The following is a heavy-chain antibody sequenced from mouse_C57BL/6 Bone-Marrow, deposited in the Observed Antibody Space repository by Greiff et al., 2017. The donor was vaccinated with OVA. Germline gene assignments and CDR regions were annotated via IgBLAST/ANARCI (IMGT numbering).Heavy chain of an antibody. CDR2: IDPSDSYT. CDR3: ARFDYDVAY. D-gene: IGHD2-4*01. CDR1: GYTFTSYW. J-gene: IGHJ3*01. Sequence: VQLQQPGAELVMPGASVKLSCKASGYTFTSYWMHWVKQRPGQGLEWIGQIDPSDSYTNYNQKFKGKSTLTVDKSSSKAYMQLSSLTSEDSAVYYCARFDYDVAYWGQGTLVTVSA. V-gene: IGHV1-69*01.